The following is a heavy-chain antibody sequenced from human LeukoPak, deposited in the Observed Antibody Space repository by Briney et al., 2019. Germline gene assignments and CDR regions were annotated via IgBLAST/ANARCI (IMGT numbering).Heavy chain of an antibody. CDR1: GFTVSSNY. CDR2: ISAGGAGA. CDR3: AKDYRWLDDPDY. Sequence: GGSLRLSCAASGFTVSSNYMSWVRQAPGKGLEWVSGISAGGAGAYYADSVKGRFTMYIDYSSRTLSLQMNSLRVEDTAIYYCAKDYRWLDDPDYWGQGTLVTVST. V-gene: IGHV3-23*01. D-gene: IGHD6-19*01. J-gene: IGHJ4*02.